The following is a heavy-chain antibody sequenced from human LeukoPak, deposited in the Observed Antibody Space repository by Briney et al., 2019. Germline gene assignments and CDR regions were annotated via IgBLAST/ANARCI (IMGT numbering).Heavy chain of an antibody. CDR2: ISAYNGNT. V-gene: IGHV1-18*01. CDR3: ASDCSSTSCDEHDDAFDI. J-gene: IGHJ3*02. Sequence: ASVKVSCKASGYTFTSYGISWVRQAPGQGLEWMGWISAYNGNTNYAQKLQGRVTMTTDTSTSTAYMELKSLKSDNTAVYYCASDCSSTSCDEHDDAFDIWGQGTMVTVSS. D-gene: IGHD2-2*01. CDR1: GYTFTSYG.